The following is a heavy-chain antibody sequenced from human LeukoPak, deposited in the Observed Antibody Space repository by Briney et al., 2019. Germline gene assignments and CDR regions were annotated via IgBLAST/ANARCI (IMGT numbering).Heavy chain of an antibody. D-gene: IGHD3-3*01. CDR3: ARGLTIFGVVNDVFDI. CDR2: INSDGSST. CDR1: GLTFSNYW. J-gene: IGHJ3*02. Sequence: RAGGSLRLSCAASGLTFSNYWMHWVRQAPGKGLVWVSLINSDGSSTIYADSVKGRFTISRDNAKNTLYLQMNSLRAEDTAVYYCARGLTIFGVVNDVFDIWGQGTMVTVSS. V-gene: IGHV3-74*01.